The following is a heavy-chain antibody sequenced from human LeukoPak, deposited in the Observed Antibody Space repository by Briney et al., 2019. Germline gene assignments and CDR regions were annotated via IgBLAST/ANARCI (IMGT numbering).Heavy chain of an antibody. CDR1: GYTFTNYA. Sequence: ASVKVSCKASGYTFTNYAVNWVRQAPGQGLEWMGWINTNARNPTYAQGFIGRFVFSLDISVNTAYLQISSLKAEDTAVYYCARSHYDSRGYTYYFDYWGQGTLVTVSS. CDR3: ARSHYDSRGYTYYFDY. D-gene: IGHD3-22*01. J-gene: IGHJ4*02. V-gene: IGHV7-4-1*02. CDR2: INTNARNP.